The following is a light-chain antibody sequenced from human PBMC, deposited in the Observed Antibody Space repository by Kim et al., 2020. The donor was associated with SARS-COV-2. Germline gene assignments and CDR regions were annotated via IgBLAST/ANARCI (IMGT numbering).Light chain of an antibody. CDR3: QAWDRSTMV. Sequence: SYELTQPPSVSVSPGQTASVTCSGDKLGDKFACWYQQKPGQSPALVIYQNSKRPSGIPERFSGSKSGNTATLTISGTQATDEADYYCQAWDRSTMVFGGGTQLTVL. CDR2: QNS. CDR1: KLGDKF. J-gene: IGLJ2*01. V-gene: IGLV3-1*01.